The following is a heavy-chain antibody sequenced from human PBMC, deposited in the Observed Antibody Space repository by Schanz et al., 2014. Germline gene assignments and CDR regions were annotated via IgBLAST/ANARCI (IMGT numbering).Heavy chain of an antibody. CDR1: GFTFFGSFA. J-gene: IGHJ3*02. CDR2: MSGSGSTA. D-gene: IGHD5-12*01. Sequence: EVQLLESGGGLVQPGGSLRLSCVASGFTFFGSFAMSWVRQALGKGLEWVSGMSGSGSTADYADSVKGRFTISRDNSRKTLYLQMNSLRADDTAVYYCARGGGPEDVFDSWGQGTILTVS. V-gene: IGHV3-23*01. CDR3: ARGGGPEDVFDS.